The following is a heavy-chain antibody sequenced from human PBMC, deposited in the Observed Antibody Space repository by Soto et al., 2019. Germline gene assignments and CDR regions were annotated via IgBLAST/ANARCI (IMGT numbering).Heavy chain of an antibody. D-gene: IGHD3-16*02. V-gene: IGHV4-59*01. CDR2: IYYSGST. CDR3: ARTVIGGFDY. CDR1: GVSISSDG. Sequence: SETMSLTCRVSGVSISSDGLSWIRQPPGKGLEWIAYIYYSGSTNYNPSLKSRVAISGDTSKNQFSLKLSSVTAADTAVYYCARTVIGGFDYWGQGTLVTVSS. J-gene: IGHJ4*02.